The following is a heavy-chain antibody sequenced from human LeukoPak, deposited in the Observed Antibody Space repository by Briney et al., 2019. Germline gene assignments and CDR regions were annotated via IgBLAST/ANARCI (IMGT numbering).Heavy chain of an antibody. Sequence: ASVKVSCKASGYTFTGYYMHWVRQAPGQGLEWMGWINPNSGGTNYAQKFQGRVTMTRDTSISTAYMELSRLRSDDTAVYYCARFKVKKGKSRHIDYWGQGTLVTVSS. CDR2: INPNSGGT. CDR3: ARFKVKKGKSRHIDY. J-gene: IGHJ4*02. CDR1: GYTFTGYY. V-gene: IGHV1-2*02.